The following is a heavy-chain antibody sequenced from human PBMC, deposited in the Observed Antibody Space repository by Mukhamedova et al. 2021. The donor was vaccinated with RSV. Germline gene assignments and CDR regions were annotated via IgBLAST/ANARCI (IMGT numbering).Heavy chain of an antibody. D-gene: IGHD3-3*01. J-gene: IGHJ6*03. CDR2: VSAFNGNT. Sequence: VEWMGWVSAFNGNTNLAQKFQGRVTMTTDTYTTTAYMELRSLTSDDTAVYYCARDGNRLSESHSMDVWGEGTTVTVSS. V-gene: IGHV1-18*01. CDR3: ARDGNRLSESHSMDV.